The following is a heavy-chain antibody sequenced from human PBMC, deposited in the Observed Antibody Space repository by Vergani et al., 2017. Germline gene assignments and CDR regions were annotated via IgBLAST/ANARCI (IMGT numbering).Heavy chain of an antibody. CDR1: GYTFTSYG. D-gene: IGHD6-13*01. J-gene: IGHJ3*02. V-gene: IGHV1-18*01. CDR2: ISAYNGNT. CDR3: ARVQIFSSWDPDSFDI. Sequence: QVQLVQSGAEVKKPGASVKVSCKASGYTFTSYGISWVRQAPGQGLEWMGWISAYNGNTNYAQKLQGRVTMTTDTAKSTAYMELRSLRSDDTAVYYCARVQIFSSWDPDSFDIWGQGTMVTVSS.